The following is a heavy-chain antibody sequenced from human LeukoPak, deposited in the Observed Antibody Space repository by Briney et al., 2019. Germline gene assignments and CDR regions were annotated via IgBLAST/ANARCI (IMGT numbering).Heavy chain of an antibody. D-gene: IGHD4-23*01. Sequence: GASVKVSCKASGYTFTGYYMHWVRQAPGQGLEWMGWINPNSGGTNYAQKFQGWVTMTRDTSISTAYMELSRLRSDDTAVYYCARDWGGNSNWFDPWGQGTLVTVSS. CDR2: INPNSGGT. V-gene: IGHV1-2*04. CDR1: GYTFTGYY. CDR3: ARDWGGNSNWFDP. J-gene: IGHJ5*02.